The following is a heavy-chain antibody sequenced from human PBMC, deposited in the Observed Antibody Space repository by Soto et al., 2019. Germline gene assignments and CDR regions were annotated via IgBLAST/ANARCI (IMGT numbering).Heavy chain of an antibody. CDR2: IWYDGSNK. J-gene: IGHJ6*02. D-gene: IGHD3-10*02. Sequence: GSLRLSCAASGFTFRSYGMHWVRQAPGKGLEWVGVIWYDGSNKDYADSVKGRFTVSRDNSKNTMYLQMNSLRAEDTAVYYCARDVRISWDSVYYYGMDVWGQGTTVTVSS. CDR1: GFTFRSYG. V-gene: IGHV3-33*01. CDR3: ARDVRISWDSVYYYGMDV.